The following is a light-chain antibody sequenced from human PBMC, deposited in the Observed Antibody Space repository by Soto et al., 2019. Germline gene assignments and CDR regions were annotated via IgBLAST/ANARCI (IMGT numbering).Light chain of an antibody. CDR3: LLYYGGSLWV. V-gene: IGLV7-43*01. CDR2: NTD. J-gene: IGLJ3*02. CDR1: TGAVTSGSY. Sequence: QAVVTQEPSLTVSPGGTVTLTCASGTGAVTSGSYPNWFQQKPGQAPRSLIYNTDKRHYSTPTRFSGSLIGGKAALTVSDVQPEGEADYYCLLYYGGSLWVFGGGTQLTVL.